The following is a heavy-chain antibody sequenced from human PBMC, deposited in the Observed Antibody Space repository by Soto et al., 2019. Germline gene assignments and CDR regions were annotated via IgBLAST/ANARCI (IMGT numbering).Heavy chain of an antibody. D-gene: IGHD2-2*01. CDR1: GGSISSYY. V-gene: IGHV4-59*08. Sequence: SETLSLTCTVSGGSISSYYWSWIRRPPGKGLEWIGYIYYSGSTNYNPSLKSRVTISVDTSKNQFSLKLSSVTAADTAVYYCAGHRSSSTYYYFDYWGQGTLVTVSS. J-gene: IGHJ4*02. CDR3: AGHRSSSTYYYFDY. CDR2: IYYSGST.